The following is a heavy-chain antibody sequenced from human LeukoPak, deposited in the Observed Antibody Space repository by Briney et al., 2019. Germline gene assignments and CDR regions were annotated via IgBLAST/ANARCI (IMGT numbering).Heavy chain of an antibody. J-gene: IGHJ3*02. CDR1: GYTYTGYY. Sequence: ASVKVSCKASGYTYTGYYMHWVRQAPGQGLEWMGWINPNSGGTNYAQKFQGRVTMTRDTSISTAYMELSRLRSDDTAVYYCAREVRQLWPDDAFDSWGQGTMVTVSS. V-gene: IGHV1-2*02. D-gene: IGHD5-18*01. CDR2: INPNSGGT. CDR3: AREVRQLWPDDAFDS.